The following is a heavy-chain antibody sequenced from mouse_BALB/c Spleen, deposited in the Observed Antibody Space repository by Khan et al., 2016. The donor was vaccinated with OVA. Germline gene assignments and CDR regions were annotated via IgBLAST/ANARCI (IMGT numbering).Heavy chain of an antibody. V-gene: IGHV2-2*02. CDR3: ARNARYYGYVYFDY. CDR1: GFSLTSYG. Sequence: QVQLKQSGPGLVQPSQSLSITCTVSGFSLTSYGVHWVRQSPGKGLKWLGVIWSGGSTDYNAAFISRLSISKDNSKSQVFFKMNSLQANDTAIYYCARNARYYGYVYFDYWGQGTTLTVSS. J-gene: IGHJ2*01. D-gene: IGHD1-2*01. CDR2: IWSGGST.